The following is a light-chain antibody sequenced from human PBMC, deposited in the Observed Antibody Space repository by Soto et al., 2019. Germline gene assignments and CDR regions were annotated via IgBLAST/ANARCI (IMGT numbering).Light chain of an antibody. J-gene: IGKJ1*01. V-gene: IGKV1-27*01. CDR2: AAS. Sequence: DIQLTQSPSSLSASVGDRVTITCRASQGISNYLAWYQQKPGKAPKLLIYAASTLQSGVPSRFSGGGSGTDSTLTISSLQPEDVASYYCQKYDSSPRTFGQGTKVEIK. CDR1: QGISNY. CDR3: QKYDSSPRT.